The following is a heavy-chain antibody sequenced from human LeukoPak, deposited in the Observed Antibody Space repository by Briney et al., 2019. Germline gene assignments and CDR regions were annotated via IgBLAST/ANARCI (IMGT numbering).Heavy chain of an antibody. V-gene: IGHV3-30*02. CDR3: AKDRLRDHGYSSSWYNRDGGYFDY. J-gene: IGHJ4*02. CDR1: GFTFSSYG. D-gene: IGHD6-13*01. CDR2: IRYDGSNK. Sequence: GGSLRLSCAASGFTFSSYGMHWVRPAPGKGLEWVAFIRYDGSNKYYADSVKGRFTICRDNSKNTLYLQMNSLRAEDTAVYYCAKDRLRDHGYSSSWYNRDGGYFDYWGQGTLVTVSS.